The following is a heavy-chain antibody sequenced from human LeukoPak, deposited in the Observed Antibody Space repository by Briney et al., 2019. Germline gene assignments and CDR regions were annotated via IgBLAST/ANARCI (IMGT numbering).Heavy chain of an antibody. CDR2: ISGSGGST. D-gene: IGHD1-26*01. CDR1: GFTFSSYA. J-gene: IGHJ1*01. Sequence: GGSLRLSCAASGFTFSSYAMSWVRQAPGKGLEWVSAISGSGGSTYYADSVKGRFTISRDNAKNSLYLQMNSLRAEDTALYYCARWSYSGEYFQHWGQGTLVTVSS. V-gene: IGHV3-23*01. CDR3: ARWSYSGEYFQH.